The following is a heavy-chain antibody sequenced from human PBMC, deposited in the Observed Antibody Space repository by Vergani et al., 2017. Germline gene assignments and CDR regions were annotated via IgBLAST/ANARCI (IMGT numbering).Heavy chain of an antibody. CDR3: ARVNYYDSSGYDRGSGYIDV. CDR1: GGTFSSYA. J-gene: IGHJ6*03. Sequence: QVQLVQSGAEVKKPGSSVKVSCKASGGTFSSYAISWVRQAPGQGLEWMGRIIPILGTANYAQKFQGRVTITADESTSTAYMELSSLRSEDTAVYYCARVNYYDSSGYDRGSGYIDVWGKGTTVTVSS. CDR2: IIPILGTA. V-gene: IGHV1-69*11. D-gene: IGHD3-22*01.